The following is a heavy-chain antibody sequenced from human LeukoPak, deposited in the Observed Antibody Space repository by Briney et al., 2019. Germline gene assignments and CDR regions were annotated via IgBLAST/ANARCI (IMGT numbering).Heavy chain of an antibody. CDR2: ISGSGGST. Sequence: GGSLRLSCAASGFTFSSYGMSWVRQAPGKGLEWVSAISGSGGSTYYADSVKGRFTISRDNSKNTLYLQMNSLRAEDTAVYYCARAHLSSSSTDYMEVWGKGTTLTVSS. CDR3: ARAHLSSSSTDYMEV. V-gene: IGHV3-23*01. J-gene: IGHJ6*03. D-gene: IGHD6-6*01. CDR1: GFTFSSYG.